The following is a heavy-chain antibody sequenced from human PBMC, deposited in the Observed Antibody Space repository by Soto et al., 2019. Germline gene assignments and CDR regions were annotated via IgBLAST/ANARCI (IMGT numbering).Heavy chain of an antibody. J-gene: IGHJ6*02. CDR2: ISYDGSNK. CDR1: GFTFSSYA. D-gene: IGHD4-17*01. V-gene: IGHV3-30-3*01. CDR3: AREGDYVAGSVGMDV. Sequence: GGSLRLSCAASGFTFSSYAMHWVRQAPGKGLEWVAVISYDGSNKYYADSVKGRFTISRDNSKNTLYLQMNSLRAEDTAVYYCAREGDYVAGSVGMDVWGQGTTVTVSS.